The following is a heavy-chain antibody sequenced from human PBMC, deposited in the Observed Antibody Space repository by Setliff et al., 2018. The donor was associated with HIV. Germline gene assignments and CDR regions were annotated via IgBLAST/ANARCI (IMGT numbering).Heavy chain of an antibody. Sequence: ASVKVSCKASGGTFINSAFTWVRQAPGQGLEWMGWINAGNGNTKYSQKFQGRVTITRDTSASTAYMELSSLRSEDTAVYYCAGSGSYSSINWYFDLWGRGTLVTVSS. J-gene: IGHJ2*01. CDR2: INAGNGNT. V-gene: IGHV1-3*01. CDR1: GGTFINSA. CDR3: AGSGSYSSINWYFDL. D-gene: IGHD3-10*01.